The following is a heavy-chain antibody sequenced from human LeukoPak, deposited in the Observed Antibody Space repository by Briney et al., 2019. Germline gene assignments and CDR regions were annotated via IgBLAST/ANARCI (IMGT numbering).Heavy chain of an antibody. CDR3: ARGLRSAGGVDY. D-gene: IGHD4-17*01. Sequence: ASVKVSCKASGYTFTSYDINWVRQATGQGLEWMGWMNPNSGNTGYAQKFQGRVTMTRNTSISTAYMELSSLRPEDTAVYYCARGLRSAGGVDYWGQGTLVTVSS. CDR2: MNPNSGNT. V-gene: IGHV1-8*01. J-gene: IGHJ4*02. CDR1: GYTFTSYD.